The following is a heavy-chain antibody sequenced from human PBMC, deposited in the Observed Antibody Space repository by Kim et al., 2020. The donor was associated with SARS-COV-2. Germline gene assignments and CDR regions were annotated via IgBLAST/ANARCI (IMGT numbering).Heavy chain of an antibody. J-gene: IGHJ3*02. CDR3: ARRPMALEINIIVVNAFDI. CDR2: INQSGNT. V-gene: IGHV4-34*01. Sequence: SETLSLTCAVYSGSSSDFSWSWIRQSPGKGLEWIGEINQSGNTNYNPSLKSRVTISIDTSKNQFSLKLSSVTAADTAMYYCARRPMALEINIIVVNAFDIWDQGTMVTVSS. D-gene: IGHD3-22*01. CDR1: SGSSSDFS.